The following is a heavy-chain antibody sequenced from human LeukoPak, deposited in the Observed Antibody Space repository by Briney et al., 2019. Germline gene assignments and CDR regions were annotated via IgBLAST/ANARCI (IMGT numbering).Heavy chain of an antibody. CDR2: IYYSGST. CDR1: GGSISSYY. J-gene: IGHJ4*02. V-gene: IGHV4-59*01. Sequence: SETLSLTCTVSGGSISSYYWSWLRQPPGKGLEWIGYIYYSGSTNYNPSLKSRVTISVDTSKNQFSLKLSSVTAADTAVYYCARLAPYYDFWTVDYWGQGTLVTVSS. CDR3: ARLAPYYDFWTVDY. D-gene: IGHD3-3*01.